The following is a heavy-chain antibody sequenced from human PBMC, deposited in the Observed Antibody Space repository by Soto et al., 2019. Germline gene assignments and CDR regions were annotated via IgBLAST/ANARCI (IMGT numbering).Heavy chain of an antibody. J-gene: IGHJ5*02. CDR3: ARGGRKQWLAGEGWFDP. Sequence: SQTLSLTCTVSGGSISSYYWSWIRQPPGKGLEWIGYIYYSGSTNYNPSLKSRVTISVDTSKNQFSLKLSSVTAADTAVYYCARGGRKQWLAGEGWFDPWGQGTLVTVSS. CDR1: GGSISSYY. CDR2: IYYSGST. D-gene: IGHD6-19*01. V-gene: IGHV4-59*01.